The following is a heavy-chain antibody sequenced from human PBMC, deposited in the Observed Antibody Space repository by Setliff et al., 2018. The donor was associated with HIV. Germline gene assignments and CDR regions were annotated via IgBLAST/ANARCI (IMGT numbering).Heavy chain of an antibody. CDR2: INQNGSEK. V-gene: IGHV3-7*03. CDR1: GFTLNSYW. CDR3: ARDLAY. J-gene: IGHJ4*02. Sequence: GGSLRLSCAASGFTLNSYWMSWVRQAPGKGLEWVANINQNGSEKYYVDSVKGRFTISRDNAQNSLYLQMSSLKVEDTAVYYCARDLAYWGQGTLVTVSS.